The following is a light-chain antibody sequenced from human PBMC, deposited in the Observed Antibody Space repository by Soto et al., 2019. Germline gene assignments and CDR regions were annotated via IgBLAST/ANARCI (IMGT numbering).Light chain of an antibody. CDR1: QSVSSH. J-gene: IGKJ4*01. CDR3: QQRSNWPLT. V-gene: IGKV3-11*01. Sequence: EIVLPQSPATLSMSPGERATLSCMASQSVSSHLAWYQQKPGQAPRLLIDDASNSATGIPARFSARGSGTAFTLTIGSLEPEEFAVYYCQQRSNWPLTFGGGTKVEIK. CDR2: DAS.